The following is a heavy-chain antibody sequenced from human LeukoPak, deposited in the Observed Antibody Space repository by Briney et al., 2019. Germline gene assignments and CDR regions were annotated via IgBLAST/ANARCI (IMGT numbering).Heavy chain of an antibody. CDR2: IYYSGST. CDR3: ARVWELAFDY. D-gene: IGHD1-26*01. J-gene: IGHJ4*02. Sequence: PSETLSLTCTVSGGSISSSSYYWGWIRQPPGKGLEWIGSIYYSGSTYYNPSLKSRVTISVDTSKNQFSLKLSSVTAADTAVYYCARVWELAFDYWGQGTLVTVSS. V-gene: IGHV4-39*01. CDR1: GGSISSSSYY.